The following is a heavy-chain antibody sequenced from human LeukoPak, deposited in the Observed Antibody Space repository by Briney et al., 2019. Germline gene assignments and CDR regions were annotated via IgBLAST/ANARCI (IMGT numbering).Heavy chain of an antibody. Sequence: ASVKVSCKASGYTFTSYGISWVRQAPGQGLEWVGWISAYNGNTNYAQKLQGRVTMTTDTSTSTAYMELRSLRSDDTAVYYCARDGAFLEWLLLDYWGQGTLVTVSS. CDR2: ISAYNGNT. CDR1: GYTFTSYG. D-gene: IGHD3-3*01. CDR3: ARDGAFLEWLLLDY. V-gene: IGHV1-18*01. J-gene: IGHJ4*02.